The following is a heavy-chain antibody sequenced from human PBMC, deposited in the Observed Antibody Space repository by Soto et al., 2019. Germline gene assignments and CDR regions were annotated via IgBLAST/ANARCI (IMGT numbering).Heavy chain of an antibody. D-gene: IGHD2-21*02. CDR3: ARDVVTASY. Sequence: GASVSRSCVPSGLRVSSNDMSWVRQAPGKGLECVSIIYSADNTFYVDSVKGRFTISRDNSKNTLYLQMNSLRAEDTAVYYCARDVVTASYWGQGP. CDR2: IYSADNT. V-gene: IGHV3-66*01. CDR1: GLRVSSND. J-gene: IGHJ4*02.